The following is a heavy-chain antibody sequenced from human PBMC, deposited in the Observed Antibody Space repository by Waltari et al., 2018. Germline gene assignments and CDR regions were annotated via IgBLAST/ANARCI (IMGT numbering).Heavy chain of an antibody. J-gene: IGHJ3*02. CDR2: LNTGKGNR. Sequence: QVQLVPSVAEVKKPGASVKVSCKASGYTFSDYAILWVRQAPGQRPEWMGWLNTGKGNREYSKEFQGRVTISRDTSASTVYMELSSLRSEDMAVYYCARANLFRSRGLTFDIWGQGTMVTVSS. CDR1: GYTFSDYA. V-gene: IGHV1-3*03. CDR3: ARANLFRSRGLTFDI. D-gene: IGHD3-3*01.